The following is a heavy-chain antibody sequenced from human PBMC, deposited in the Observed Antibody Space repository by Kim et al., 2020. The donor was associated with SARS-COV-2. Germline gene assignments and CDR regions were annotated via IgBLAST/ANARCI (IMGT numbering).Heavy chain of an antibody. Sequence: ASVKVSCKASGYTFTSYYMHWVRQAPGQGLEWMGIINPSGGSTSYAQKFQGRVTMTRDTSTSTVYMELSSLRSEDTAVYYCARDQRDGYKQNWFDPWGQGTLVTVSS. J-gene: IGHJ5*02. CDR3: ARDQRDGYKQNWFDP. CDR2: INPSGGST. CDR1: GYTFTSYY. D-gene: IGHD5-12*01. V-gene: IGHV1-46*01.